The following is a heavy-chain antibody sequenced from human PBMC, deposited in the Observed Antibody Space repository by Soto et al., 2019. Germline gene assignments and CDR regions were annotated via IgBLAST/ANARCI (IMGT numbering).Heavy chain of an antibody. CDR1: GFTISSNA. Sequence: LRLSCAASGFTISSNAMYWVRQAPGKGLEWVSGISDRGDTTHYADSVKGRFTISRDTSKNTLYLQLNTLRADDTAIYYCAKDKPGTTSFDYWGQGTLATVSS. D-gene: IGHD1-1*01. V-gene: IGHV3-23*01. CDR3: AKDKPGTTSFDY. J-gene: IGHJ4*02. CDR2: ISDRGDTT.